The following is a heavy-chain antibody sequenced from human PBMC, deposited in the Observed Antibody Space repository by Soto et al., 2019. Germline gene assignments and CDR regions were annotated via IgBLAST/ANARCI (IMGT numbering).Heavy chain of an antibody. J-gene: IGHJ6*02. CDR3: ARPATYYYDSGDPDYGMDV. D-gene: IGHD3-10*01. CDR1: GYNFISYA. Sequence: ASVKVSCKASGYNFISYAIHWVRQAPGQRLEWMGWINAGNGNTKNSQKFQGRVTITRDTSASTAYMELSSLRTEDTAVYYCARPATYYYDSGDPDYGMDVWGQGTTVTVSS. V-gene: IGHV1-3*01. CDR2: INAGNGNT.